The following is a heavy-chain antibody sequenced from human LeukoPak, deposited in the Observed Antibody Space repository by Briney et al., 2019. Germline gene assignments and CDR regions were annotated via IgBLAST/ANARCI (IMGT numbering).Heavy chain of an antibody. Sequence: QAGGSLRLSCAVSGFFVSSDYMSWVRQAPGKGLEWVSTIYSGGSTYYADSVKGRFTISRDNSKNTLYLQMNSLRAEDTAVYYCARHDWFDPWGRGTLVTVSS. J-gene: IGHJ5*02. CDR1: GFFVSSDY. CDR2: IYSGGST. V-gene: IGHV3-53*01. CDR3: ARHDWFDP.